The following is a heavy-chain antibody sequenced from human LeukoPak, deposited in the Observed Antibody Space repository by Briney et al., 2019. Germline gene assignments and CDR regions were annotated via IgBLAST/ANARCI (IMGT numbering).Heavy chain of an antibody. V-gene: IGHV3-23*01. D-gene: IGHD3-10*01. CDR3: AKDRRAGSYDY. J-gene: IGHJ4*02. Sequence: GGSLRLSCATSGVTFSRNGMTWVRQAPGKGLEWVSAISGSGGNTYYADSVKGRFTISRDNSKNTLYLQMNSLRAEETAVYYCAKDRRAGSYDYWGQGTLVTVSS. CDR2: ISGSGGNT. CDR1: GVTFSRNG.